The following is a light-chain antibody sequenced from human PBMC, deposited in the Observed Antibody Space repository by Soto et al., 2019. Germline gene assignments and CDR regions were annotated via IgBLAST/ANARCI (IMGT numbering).Light chain of an antibody. V-gene: IGKV3-20*01. CDR3: LQYGVSPPFT. CDR1: QSVSSSY. Sequence: EIVLTQSLGTLSLSPGERATLSCRASQSVSSSYLAWYQQKPGQAPRLLIYGSSTRATGIPDRFSGSGSGTDFTLTNSRLEPEDFAVYYCLQYGVSPPFTFGPGTKVDIK. CDR2: GSS. J-gene: IGKJ3*01.